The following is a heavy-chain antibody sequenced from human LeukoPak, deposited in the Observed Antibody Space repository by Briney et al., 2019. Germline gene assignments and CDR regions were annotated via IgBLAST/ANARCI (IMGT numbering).Heavy chain of an antibody. CDR2: MNPNSGNT. CDR1: GYTFTSYD. CDR3: ARGEMTHDCSGGSCYYLDWFYP. Sequence: GASVKVSCKACGYTFTSYDIKWVRQATGQGLEWMGWMNPNSGNTGYAQKFQGRVTMTRNTSISTAYMELSSLRSEDTAVYYCARGEMTHDCSGGSCYYLDWFYPWGQGTLVTVSS. J-gene: IGHJ5*02. D-gene: IGHD2-15*01. V-gene: IGHV1-8*01.